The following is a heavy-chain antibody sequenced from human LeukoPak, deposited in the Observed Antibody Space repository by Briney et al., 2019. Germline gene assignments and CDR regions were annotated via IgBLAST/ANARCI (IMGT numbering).Heavy chain of an antibody. Sequence: GGSLRLSCAASGFTFSSYAMSWVRQAPGKGLEWVSAISGSGGSTYYADSVKGRFTISRDNSKNTLYLQMNSLRAEDTAVYYCAEGGDVLRFLEWLSHMDVWGKGTTVTVSS. J-gene: IGHJ6*03. CDR3: AEGGDVLRFLEWLSHMDV. CDR1: GFTFSSYA. V-gene: IGHV3-23*01. D-gene: IGHD3-3*01. CDR2: ISGSGGST.